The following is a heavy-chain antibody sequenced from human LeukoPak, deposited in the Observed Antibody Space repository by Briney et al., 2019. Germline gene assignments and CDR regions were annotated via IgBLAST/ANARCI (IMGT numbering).Heavy chain of an antibody. CDR1: GFTFSSYA. J-gene: IGHJ4*02. V-gene: IGHV3-64D*06. D-gene: IGHD6-19*01. CDR3: VKDYVVGLPGWYYFDY. CDR2: ITSNGGST. Sequence: GGSLRLSCSASGFTFSSYAMHWVRQAPGQGLEYVSAITSNGGSTYYADSVKGRFTISRDNSKNTLYLQMSSLRAEDTAVYYCVKDYVVGLPGWYYFDYWGQGTLVTVSS.